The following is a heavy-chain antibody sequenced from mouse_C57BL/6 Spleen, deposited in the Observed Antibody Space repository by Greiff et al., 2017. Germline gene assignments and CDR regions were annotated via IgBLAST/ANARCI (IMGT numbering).Heavy chain of an antibody. CDR3: ARLGPYYFDY. J-gene: IGHJ2*01. Sequence: QVQLKQSGAELVRPGTSVKMSCKASGYTFTNYWIGWAKQRPGHGLEWIGDIYPGGGYTNYNEKFKGKATLTADKSSSTAYMQFSSLTSEDSAIYYCARLGPYYFDYWGQGTTLTVSS. CDR1: GYTFTNYW. V-gene: IGHV1-63*01. CDR2: IYPGGGYT. D-gene: IGHD4-1*01.